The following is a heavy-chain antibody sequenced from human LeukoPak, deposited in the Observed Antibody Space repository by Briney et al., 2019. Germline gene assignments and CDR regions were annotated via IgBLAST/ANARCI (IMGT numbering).Heavy chain of an antibody. J-gene: IGHJ4*02. V-gene: IGHV4-34*01. CDR3: ARGRVLRFLEWSDFDY. D-gene: IGHD3-3*01. Sequence: SETLSLTCAVYGGSFSGYYWSWIRQPPGKGLEWIWEINHSGSTNYNPSLKSRVTISVDTSKNQFSLKLSSVTAADTAVYYCARGRVLRFLEWSDFDYWGQGTLVTVSS. CDR2: INHSGST. CDR1: GGSFSGYY.